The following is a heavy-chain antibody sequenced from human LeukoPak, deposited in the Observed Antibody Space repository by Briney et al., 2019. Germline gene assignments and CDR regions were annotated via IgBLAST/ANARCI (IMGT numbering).Heavy chain of an antibody. CDR2: IYYSGST. CDR1: GGSISSYY. J-gene: IGHJ4*02. V-gene: IGHV4-59*01. D-gene: IGHD3-3*01. Sequence: SETLSLTCTVSGGSISSYYWSWIRQPPGKGLEWIGYIYYSGSTNYNPSLKSRVTISVDTSKNQFSLKLSSVTAADTAAYYCARGDVGYYDFWSGYPRAFDYWGQGTLVTVSS. CDR3: ARGDVGYYDFWSGYPRAFDY.